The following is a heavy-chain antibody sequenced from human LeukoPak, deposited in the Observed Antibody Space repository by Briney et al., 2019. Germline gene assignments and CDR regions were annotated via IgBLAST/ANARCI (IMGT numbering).Heavy chain of an antibody. D-gene: IGHD3-22*01. V-gene: IGHV4-61*02. Sequence: SQTLSLTCTVSGGSISSGSYYWRWIRQPAGKGLEWIGRIYTSGSTNYNPSLKSRVTISVDTSKNQFSLKLSSVTAADTAVYYCAREGTYYYDSSGYFDYWGQGTLVTVSS. J-gene: IGHJ4*02. CDR2: IYTSGST. CDR1: GGSISSGSYY. CDR3: AREGTYYYDSSGYFDY.